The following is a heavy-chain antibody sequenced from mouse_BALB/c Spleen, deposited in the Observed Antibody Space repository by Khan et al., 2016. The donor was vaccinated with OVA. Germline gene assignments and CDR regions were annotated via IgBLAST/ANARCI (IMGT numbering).Heavy chain of an antibody. CDR3: ARDFHYYGSRGAMDN. Sequence: QVQLQQSGAELARPGASVKMSCKASGYTFTSYTMHWVKQRPGQGLEWIGYIIPSTVYTNYNQKLKDKATLTADKSSSTAYMQLSSLTSEDSAVYYCARDFHYYGSRGAMDNGGQGTSVTVSS. V-gene: IGHV1-4*01. J-gene: IGHJ4*01. D-gene: IGHD1-1*01. CDR2: IIPSTVYT. CDR1: GYTFTSYT.